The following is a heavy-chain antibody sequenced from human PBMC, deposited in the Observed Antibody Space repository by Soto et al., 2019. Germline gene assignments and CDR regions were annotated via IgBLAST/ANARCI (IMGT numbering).Heavy chain of an antibody. CDR2: ISYDGSKK. J-gene: IGHJ4*02. D-gene: IGHD4-17*01. Sequence: QVQLVESGGGVVQPGRSLRLSCAASGFTFRNYAMHWVRQAPGKGLEWVVVISYDGSKKYYADSLEGRFTISRDNSNNTLYLQMNSLTDEDTAVYYYVRAPGSATVTTSYVEYWGQGTLVTVSS. V-gene: IGHV3-30-3*01. CDR3: VRAPGSATVTTSYVEY. CDR1: GFTFRNYA.